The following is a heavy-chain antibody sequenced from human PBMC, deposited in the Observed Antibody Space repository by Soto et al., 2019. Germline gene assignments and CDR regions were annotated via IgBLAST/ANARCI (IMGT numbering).Heavy chain of an antibody. CDR2: INHSGST. CDR1: GGSFSGYY. CDR3: AATGGMDV. J-gene: IGHJ6*02. V-gene: IGHV4-34*01. Sequence: QVQLQQWGAGLLKPSETLSLTCAVYGGSFSGYYWSWLRQPPGKGPEWIGEINHSGSTKYNPSLESRVTISVDTSKNQSSLKMNFVSAADTSVYYCAATGGMDVWSQGATVTVSS.